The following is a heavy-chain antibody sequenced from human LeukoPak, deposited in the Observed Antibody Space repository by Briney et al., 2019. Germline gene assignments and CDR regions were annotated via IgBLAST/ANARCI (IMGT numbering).Heavy chain of an antibody. V-gene: IGHV3-43*01. CDR2: ISWDGGST. D-gene: IGHD2-2*01. CDR3: AKDFGCSSTSCQKAGSYYYYYYMDV. J-gene: IGHJ6*03. Sequence: GGSLRLSCAASGFTFDDYTMHWVRQAPGKGLEWVSLISWDGGSTYYADSVKGRFTISRDNSKNSLYLQMNSLRTEDTALYYCAKDFGCSSTSCQKAGSYYYYYYMDVWGKGTTVTVSS. CDR1: GFTFDDYT.